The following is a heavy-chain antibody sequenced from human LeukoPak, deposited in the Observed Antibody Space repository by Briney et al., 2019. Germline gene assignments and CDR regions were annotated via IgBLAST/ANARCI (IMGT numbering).Heavy chain of an antibody. J-gene: IGHJ3*02. CDR3: TRDIGPYDSNAYYDGFDI. CDR2: IRRDGNER. V-gene: IGHV3-7*01. Sequence: PGGSLRLSCAASGFTFSSYWMTWVRQAPGKGLEWVANIRRDGNERYYVDSVKGRFTISRDNAKNSLYLQLNSLRAEDTAVYYCTRDIGPYDSNAYYDGFDIWGPGTMVTVSS. CDR1: GFTFSSYW. D-gene: IGHD3-22*01.